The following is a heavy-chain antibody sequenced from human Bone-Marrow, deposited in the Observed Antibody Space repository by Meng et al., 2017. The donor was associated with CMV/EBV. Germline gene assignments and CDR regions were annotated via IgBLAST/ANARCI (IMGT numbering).Heavy chain of an antibody. D-gene: IGHD2-2*01. J-gene: IGHJ6*02. CDR2: INPSGGSP. CDR1: GYMFTNYY. V-gene: IGHV1-46*01. Sequence: SVQVSCKASGYMFTNYYMYWVRQAPGQGLEWMGIINPSGGSPTYAQKFQGRVTMTRDTSTSTVYMELSELRSEDTAVYFWARISGSTSCPHYYSMDVWGQGTTVTVSS. CDR3: ARISGSTSCPHYYSMDV.